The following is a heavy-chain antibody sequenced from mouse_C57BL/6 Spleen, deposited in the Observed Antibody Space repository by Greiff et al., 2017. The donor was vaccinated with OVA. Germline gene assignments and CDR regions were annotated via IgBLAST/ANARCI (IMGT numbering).Heavy chain of an antibody. Sequence: VQLQQPGAELVRPGSSVKLSCKASGYTFTSYWMHWVKQRPIQGLEWIGNIDPSDSETHYNQKFKDKATLTVDKSSSTAYMQLSSLTSEDSAVYYCAKKANWDDYAMDYWGQGTSVTVSS. V-gene: IGHV1-52*01. CDR2: IDPSDSET. J-gene: IGHJ4*01. CDR1: GYTFTSYW. CDR3: AKKANWDDYAMDY. D-gene: IGHD4-1*01.